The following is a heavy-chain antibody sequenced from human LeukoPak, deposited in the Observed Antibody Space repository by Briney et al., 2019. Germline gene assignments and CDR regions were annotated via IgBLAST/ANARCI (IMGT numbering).Heavy chain of an antibody. D-gene: IGHD1-26*01. Sequence: ASVKGSCKASGYTFTSYYMHWVRQAPGQGLEWMGIINPSGGSTSYAQKFQGRVTMTRDTSTSTVYMELSSLRSEGTAVYYCARAELRRHNWFDPWGQGTLVTVSS. J-gene: IGHJ5*02. V-gene: IGHV1-46*01. CDR3: ARAELRRHNWFDP. CDR1: GYTFTSYY. CDR2: INPSGGST.